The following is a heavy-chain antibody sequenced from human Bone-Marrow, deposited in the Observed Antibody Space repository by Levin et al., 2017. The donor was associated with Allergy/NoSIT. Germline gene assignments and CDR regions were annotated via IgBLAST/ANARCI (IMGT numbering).Heavy chain of an antibody. V-gene: IGHV4-39*02. Sequence: NTGGSLRLSCTVSGASINNKDYYWGWIRQPPGKGLEWIGSIYYSGSTYYNPSLKSRVTISVDTSTNQVSLSLRSVTAADTAVYYCARDPIVRATESYFDYWGQGILVTVSS. CDR3: ARDPIVRATESYFDY. D-gene: IGHD1-26*01. J-gene: IGHJ4*02. CDR1: GASINNKDYY. CDR2: IYYSGST.